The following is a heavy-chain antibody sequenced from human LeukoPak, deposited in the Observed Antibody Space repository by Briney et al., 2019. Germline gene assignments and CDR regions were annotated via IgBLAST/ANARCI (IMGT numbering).Heavy chain of an antibody. CDR2: INPSGGST. CDR1: GYTLTSYY. Sequence: ASVKVSFKASGYTLTSYYMHWVRQAPGQGLEWMGIINPSGGSTSYAQRFQGRVTMTRDTSTSTVYMELSSLRSEDTAVYYCARTPVDLATDYFDYWGQGTLVTVSS. J-gene: IGHJ4*02. CDR3: ARTPVDLATDYFDY. D-gene: IGHD5-24*01. V-gene: IGHV1-46*01.